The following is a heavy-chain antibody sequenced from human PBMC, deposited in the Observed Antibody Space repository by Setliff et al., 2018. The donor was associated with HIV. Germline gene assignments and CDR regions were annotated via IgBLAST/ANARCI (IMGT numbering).Heavy chain of an antibody. D-gene: IGHD3-22*01. CDR2: VHPVDSDV. CDR1: GYTFSNYW. CDR3: ARIGDTSGYYFYIFDL. V-gene: IGHV5-51*01. J-gene: IGHJ3*01. Sequence: GESLKISCQGSGYTFSNYWIAWVRQMPGKGLEWMGMVHPVDSDVRYSPSFEGQVTISADKSTSTAYLQWTGLKASDTAMYYCARIGDTSGYYFYIFDLWGQGTMVTVSS.